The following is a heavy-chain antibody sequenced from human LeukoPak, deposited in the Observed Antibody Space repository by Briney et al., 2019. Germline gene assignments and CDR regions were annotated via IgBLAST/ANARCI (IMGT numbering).Heavy chain of an antibody. V-gene: IGHV3-7*01. Sequence: GGSLSLSCAASGLTFSSFEMNWVRQAPGKGLEWVANIKQDGSEKYYVDSVKGRFTISRDNAKNSLYLQMNSLTAEDTAVYYCARIGFYSSWYFDYWGQGTLVTVSS. D-gene: IGHD6-6*01. CDR3: ARIGFYSSWYFDY. CDR2: IKQDGSEK. CDR1: GLTFSSFE. J-gene: IGHJ4*02.